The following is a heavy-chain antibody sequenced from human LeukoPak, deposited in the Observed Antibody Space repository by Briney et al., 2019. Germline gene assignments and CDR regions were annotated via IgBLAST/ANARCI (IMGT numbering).Heavy chain of an antibody. Sequence: SETLSLTCTVSGDSVTNYYWSWIRQFPGKGLEWIGYLYDSESTNSNPSLQSRVSMALDTSKNQFSLRLESVTAADTAIYYCARDNSKQQALGGYFYYMDVWGRGTTVIVSS. CDR3: ARDNSKQQALGGYFYYMDV. V-gene: IGHV4-59*02. CDR2: LYDSEST. CDR1: GDSVTNYY. D-gene: IGHD3-10*01. J-gene: IGHJ6*03.